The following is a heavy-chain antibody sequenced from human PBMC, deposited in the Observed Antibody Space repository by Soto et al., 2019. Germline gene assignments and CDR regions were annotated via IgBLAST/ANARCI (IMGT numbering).Heavy chain of an antibody. V-gene: IGHV3-11*01. D-gene: IGHD2-15*01. J-gene: IGHJ3*01. CDR1: GFTFSDYY. CDR2: ISSSSNTI. CDR3: ARDHCSGGTCYEDAFDV. Sequence: QVQLVESGGGLVKPGGSLRLSCAASGFTFSDYYMSWFRQAPGKGLEWVSYISSSSNTIYYADSVRGRFTISRDNAKNTLYLQMTGLRAEDTAVYYCARDHCSGGTCYEDAFDVWGQGTMVTVSS.